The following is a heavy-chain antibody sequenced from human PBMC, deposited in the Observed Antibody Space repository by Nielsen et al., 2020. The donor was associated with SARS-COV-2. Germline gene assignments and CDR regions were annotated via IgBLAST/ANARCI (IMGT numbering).Heavy chain of an antibody. V-gene: IGHV3-30-3*01. D-gene: IGHD3-3*01. CDR1: GFTFSSCT. CDR2: VSYDGSNK. Sequence: GESLKISCAASGFTFSSCTMHWVRQAPGKGLEWVALVSYDGSNKYYADSVKGRFTISRDNSKNTLFLQMNSLRAEDSAVYYCVRDSSVVIWSGYPVDWGQGTLVTVSS. CDR3: VRDSSVVIWSGYPVD. J-gene: IGHJ4*02.